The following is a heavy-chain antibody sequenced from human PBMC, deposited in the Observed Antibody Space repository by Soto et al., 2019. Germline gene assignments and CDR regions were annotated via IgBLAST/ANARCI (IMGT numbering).Heavy chain of an antibody. Sequence: PSETLSLTCTVSGGSITDYSWVWIRQTAGKGLEWIGRIFSSGSTNYNTSLTGRITMSLDTSENQFSLKLNSATATDTAVYYCARGGRVIAAAGEFDYWGQGTLVTVSS. CDR3: ARGGRVIAAAGEFDY. CDR1: GGSITDYS. CDR2: IFSSGST. V-gene: IGHV4-4*07. D-gene: IGHD6-13*01. J-gene: IGHJ4*02.